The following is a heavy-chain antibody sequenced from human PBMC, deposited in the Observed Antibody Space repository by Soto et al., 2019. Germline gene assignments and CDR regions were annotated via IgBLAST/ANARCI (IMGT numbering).Heavy chain of an antibody. CDR1: GGSISSYY. V-gene: IGHV4-59*01. CDR2: IYYSGST. Sequence: SETLSLTCTVSGGSISSYYWSWIRQPPGKGLEWIGYIYYSGSTNHNPSLKSRVTISVDTSKNQFSLKLSSVTAADTAVYYCARGARLLYFDYWGQGTLVTVSS. D-gene: IGHD1-26*01. J-gene: IGHJ4*02. CDR3: ARGARLLYFDY.